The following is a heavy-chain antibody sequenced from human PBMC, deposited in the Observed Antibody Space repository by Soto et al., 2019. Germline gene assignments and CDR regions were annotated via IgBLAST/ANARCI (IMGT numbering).Heavy chain of an antibody. CDR1: GFTFSDYY. J-gene: IGHJ4*02. CDR2: ISSSSSYT. V-gene: IGHV3-11*06. D-gene: IGHD5-18*01. Sequence: QVQLVESGGGLVKPGGSLRLSCVASGFTFSDYYMSWIRQAPGKGLEWVSYISSSSSYTNYADSVKGRFTISRDNAKNSLYLQMNSLRAEDTAVYYCARNSHTAMVTVVDYWGQGTLVTVSS. CDR3: ARNSHTAMVTVVDY.